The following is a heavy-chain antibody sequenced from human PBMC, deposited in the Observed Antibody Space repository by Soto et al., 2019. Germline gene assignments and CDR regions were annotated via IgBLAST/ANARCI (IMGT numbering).Heavy chain of an antibody. V-gene: IGHV4-39*01. CDR2: FYYSGNT. CDR1: GGSISSSSYY. Sequence: QLQLQESGPGLVKPSETLSLTCTVSGGSISSSSYYWGWIRQPPGKGLEWIGSFYYSGNTYYNPSLKSRVTMSVDTSKNQFSLKLSSVTAADTAVYYCARLYGGSLFDYWGQGTLVTVSS. CDR3: ARLYGGSLFDY. J-gene: IGHJ4*02. D-gene: IGHD2-15*01.